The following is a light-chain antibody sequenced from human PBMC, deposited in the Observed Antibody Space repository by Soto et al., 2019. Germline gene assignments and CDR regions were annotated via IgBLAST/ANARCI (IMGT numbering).Light chain of an antibody. V-gene: IGLV2-14*01. CDR2: EVS. CDR1: SSDVGGYNY. CDR3: SSYTSSSLYV. Sequence: QSALTQPASVSGSPGQSITISCTGTSSDVGGYNYVSWHQQHPGKAPKLMIYEVSNRPSGVSNRFSGSKSGNTASLTISGLQAEDEADYYCSSYTSSSLYVFGTGTKVTVL. J-gene: IGLJ1*01.